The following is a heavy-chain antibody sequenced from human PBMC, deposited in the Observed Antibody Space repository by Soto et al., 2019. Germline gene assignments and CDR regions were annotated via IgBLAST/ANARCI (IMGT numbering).Heavy chain of an antibody. CDR3: AIDLWWYTH. Sequence: EVQLLESGGGLVQPGGSLRLSCKASGFTFSDHAMTWVRQAPGKGLEWVSGISGGGSGAYYADSVKGRFTVSRANSKNTLFLQMDSLRAEDTAVYYCAIDLWWYTHWGQGTLVTVSS. J-gene: IGHJ4*02. D-gene: IGHD2-15*01. CDR2: ISGGGSGA. CDR1: GFTFSDHA. V-gene: IGHV3-23*01.